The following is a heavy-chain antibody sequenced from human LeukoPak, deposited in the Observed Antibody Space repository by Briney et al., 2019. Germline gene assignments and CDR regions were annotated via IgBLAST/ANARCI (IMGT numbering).Heavy chain of an antibody. CDR1: GGSTSGSSFY. V-gene: IGHV4-39*01. CDR3: ARLRAYYYDSSGYYNFDF. CDR2: ISYSGRT. Sequence: TSETLSLTCTVSGGSTSGSSFYWGWIRQPPGKGLECIGRISYSGRTYYNPSLQSRVTISVDTSKNQFSLRLSSVTAADTAVYYCARLRAYYYDSSGYYNFDFWGQGTLVTVSS. J-gene: IGHJ4*02. D-gene: IGHD3-22*01.